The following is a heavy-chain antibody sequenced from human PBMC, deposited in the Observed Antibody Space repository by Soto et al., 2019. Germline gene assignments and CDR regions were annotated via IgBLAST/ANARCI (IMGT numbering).Heavy chain of an antibody. CDR2: IWYDGSNK. J-gene: IGHJ4*02. Sequence: QVQLVESGGGVVQPGRSLRLSCAASGFTFSSYGMHWVRQAPGKGLEWVAVIWYDGSNKYYADSVKGRFTISRDNSKNTLYLQMISLRAEDTAVYYCARESITMVRGVDYWGQGTLVTVSS. D-gene: IGHD3-10*01. V-gene: IGHV3-33*01. CDR1: GFTFSSYG. CDR3: ARESITMVRGVDY.